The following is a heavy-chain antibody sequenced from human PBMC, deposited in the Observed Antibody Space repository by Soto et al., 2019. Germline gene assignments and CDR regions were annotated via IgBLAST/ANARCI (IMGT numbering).Heavy chain of an antibody. CDR1: GYTFTSYG. CDR3: ARTTGLSGATDYYYMDV. D-gene: IGHD1-1*01. Sequence: ASVKVSCKASGYTFTSYGISWVRQAPGQGLEWMGWISAYNGNTNYAQKLQGRVTMTTDTSTSTAYMELRSLRSDDTAVYYCARTTGLSGATDYYYMDVWGKGTTVTVSS. V-gene: IGHV1-18*01. CDR2: ISAYNGNT. J-gene: IGHJ6*03.